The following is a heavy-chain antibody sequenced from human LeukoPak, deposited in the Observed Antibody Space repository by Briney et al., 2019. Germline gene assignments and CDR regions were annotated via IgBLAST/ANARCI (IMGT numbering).Heavy chain of an antibody. V-gene: IGHV3-64*02. CDR3: ARGGYYAATDV. D-gene: IGHD3-3*01. CDR1: GLTFSSHA. J-gene: IGHJ4*02. CDR2: IVSDGGNT. Sequence: GGSLRLSCAASGLTFSSHAMHWIRQAPGKGLEYVSAIVSDGGNTYYAESVRGRFTISRDNSKNTVYLQMGSLRPEDTGVYYCARGGYYAATDVWGQGALVTVSS.